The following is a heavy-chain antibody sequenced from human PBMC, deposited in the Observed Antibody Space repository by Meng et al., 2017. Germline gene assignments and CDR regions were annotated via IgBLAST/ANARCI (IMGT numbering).Heavy chain of an antibody. D-gene: IGHD5-12*01. Sequence: ESLKISCAAYGGSFSGYYRSWVRQPPGKGLEWIGEINHSGSTNYNPSLKSRVTISVDTSKNQFSLKLSSVTAADTAVYYCARVPYSGYDPEAFDIWGQGTMVTVSS. CDR3: ARVPYSGYDPEAFDI. CDR2: INHSGST. V-gene: IGHV4-34*01. CDR1: GGSFSGYY. J-gene: IGHJ3*02.